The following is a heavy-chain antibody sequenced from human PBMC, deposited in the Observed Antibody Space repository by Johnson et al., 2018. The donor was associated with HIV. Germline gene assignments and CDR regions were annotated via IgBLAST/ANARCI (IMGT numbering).Heavy chain of an antibody. Sequence: QVQLVESGGGLIQPGGSLRLSCAASGFTFSSYAMHWVRQAPGKGLEWVAVIWYAGSNKYYADSVKGRFTISRDNSKNTLYLQMNSLRVGDTAVYYCARSPLYDTTVFDIWGQGTRVTVSS. CDR2: IWYAGSNK. CDR3: ARSPLYDTTVFDI. V-gene: IGHV3-30*14. D-gene: IGHD4-11*01. J-gene: IGHJ3*02. CDR1: GFTFSSYA.